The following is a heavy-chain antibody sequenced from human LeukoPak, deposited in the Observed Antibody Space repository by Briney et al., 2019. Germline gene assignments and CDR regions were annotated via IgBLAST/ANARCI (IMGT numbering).Heavy chain of an antibody. Sequence: SETLSLTCTVSGGSIRTDTYYWGWIRQPPGKGLEWIGTIYYSESVSYNPSLKSRVTLSIDTSKNQFSLKMASVTAADTAMYYCARDGIQRNLDYWGQGTLVTVSS. V-gene: IGHV4-39*07. CDR3: ARDGIQRNLDY. CDR1: GGSIRTDTYY. CDR2: IYYSESV. J-gene: IGHJ4*02. D-gene: IGHD1-14*01.